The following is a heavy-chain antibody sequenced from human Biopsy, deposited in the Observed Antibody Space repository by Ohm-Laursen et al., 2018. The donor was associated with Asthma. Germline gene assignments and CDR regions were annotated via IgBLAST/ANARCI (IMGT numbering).Heavy chain of an antibody. Sequence: TLSLTRTVSYGFINSGGYYWTWIRQHPGKGLEWIGFIYYSGSTYYNPSLKSRVSISIDTSKNQFSLKLSSVTAADTAVYYCARAQDYYDSRGYYRSFDYWGQGTLVTVSS. V-gene: IGHV4-31*03. J-gene: IGHJ4*02. CDR3: ARAQDYYDSRGYYRSFDY. D-gene: IGHD3-22*01. CDR1: YGFINSGGYY. CDR2: IYYSGST.